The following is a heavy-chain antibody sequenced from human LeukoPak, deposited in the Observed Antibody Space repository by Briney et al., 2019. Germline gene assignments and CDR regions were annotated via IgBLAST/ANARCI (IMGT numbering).Heavy chain of an antibody. J-gene: IGHJ4*02. CDR2: ISYTGST. Sequence: SETLSLTCTVSGDSINNYKWSWIRQPPGKGLEWIGYISYTGSTKYNPSLKSRVTISVDTSNNQFSLKLSSVTTADTAVYYCARVGRGDHTWVSYSFDYWGQGTLVTVSS. CDR3: ARVGRGDHTWVSYSFDY. V-gene: IGHV4-59*13. CDR1: GDSINNYK. D-gene: IGHD3-16*01.